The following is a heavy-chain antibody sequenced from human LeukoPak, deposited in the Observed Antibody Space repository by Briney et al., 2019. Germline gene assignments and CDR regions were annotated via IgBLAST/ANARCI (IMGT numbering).Heavy chain of an antibody. J-gene: IGHJ4*02. D-gene: IGHD2-21*02. CDR3: AREGEDIVVVTAIPGLDY. Sequence: GRSLRLSYAASGFTFSSYGMHWVRQAPGKGLEWVAVIWYDGSNKYYADSVKGRFTISRDNSKNTLYLQMNSLRAEDTAVYYCAREGEDIVVVTAIPGLDYWGQGTLVTVSS. CDR1: GFTFSSYG. CDR2: IWYDGSNK. V-gene: IGHV3-33*01.